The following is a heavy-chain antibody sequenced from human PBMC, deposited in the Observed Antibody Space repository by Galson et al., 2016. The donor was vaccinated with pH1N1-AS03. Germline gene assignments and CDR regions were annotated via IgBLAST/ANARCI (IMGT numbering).Heavy chain of an antibody. CDR3: ARGLRLSHDAFDI. CDR2: MNPNSDNT. J-gene: IGHJ3*02. D-gene: IGHD3-16*01. CDR1: GYTFTSYD. Sequence: SVKVSCKASGYTFTSYDINWVRQATGQGLEWMGWMNPNSDNTGYAQKFQGRVTMTRNTSITTAYMELSSLKSEDTAVYYCARGLRLSHDAFDIWGQGTMVTVSS. V-gene: IGHV1-8*01.